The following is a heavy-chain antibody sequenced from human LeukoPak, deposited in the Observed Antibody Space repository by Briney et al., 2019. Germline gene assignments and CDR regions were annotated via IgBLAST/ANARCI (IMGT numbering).Heavy chain of an antibody. J-gene: IGHJ4*02. V-gene: IGHV3-15*04. Sequence: GGSFRLSCAVSGLKFSDAWMNWARQAPGKGLEWVGRIGNKADGGTTVYAAPVKGRFTISRDDSKNTVYLQMNSLKTEDTAVYYCLHYRSGWHWGQGTLVTVSS. D-gene: IGHD6-19*01. CDR2: IGNKADGGTT. CDR3: LHYRSGWH. CDR1: GLKFSDAW.